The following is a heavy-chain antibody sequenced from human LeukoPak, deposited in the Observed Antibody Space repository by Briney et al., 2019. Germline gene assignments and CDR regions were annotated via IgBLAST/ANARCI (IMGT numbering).Heavy chain of an antibody. CDR3: ARIHPGNYYLDSSGYQYFQH. D-gene: IGHD3-22*01. Sequence: PGGSLRLSCAASGFTFSSYSMNWVRQAPGKGLEWVSSISSSSSYIYYADSVKGRFTISRDNAKNSLYLQMNSLRAEDTAVYYCARIHPGNYYLDSSGYQYFQHLGQGTLVTVSS. J-gene: IGHJ1*01. V-gene: IGHV3-21*01. CDR2: ISSSSSYI. CDR1: GFTFSSYS.